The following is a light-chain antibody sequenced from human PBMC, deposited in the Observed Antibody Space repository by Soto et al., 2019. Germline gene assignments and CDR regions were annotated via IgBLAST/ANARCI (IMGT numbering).Light chain of an antibody. J-gene: IGLJ1*01. CDR3: CSYAGNSEV. Sequence: QSALTQPASVSGSPGQSITIPCTGTSGDVGGYNLVSWYQQHPGKAPKLMIYEVTERPSGVSNRFSDSKSGNTASLTISGLQPDDEADYYCCSYAGNSEVFGTGTKVTVL. CDR1: SGDVGGYNL. V-gene: IGLV2-23*02. CDR2: EVT.